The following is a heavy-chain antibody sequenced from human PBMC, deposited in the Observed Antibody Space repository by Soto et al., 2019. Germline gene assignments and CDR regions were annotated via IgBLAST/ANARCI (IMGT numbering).Heavy chain of an antibody. J-gene: IGHJ6*02. CDR3: ARVRGSYYRDYYYGMDV. CDR2: INPSGGST. Sequence: ASVKVSCKASGYTFTSYYMHWVRQAPGQGLEWMGIINPSGGSTSYAQKFQGRVTMTRDTSTSTVYMELSSLRSEDTAVYYCARVRGSYYRDYYYGMDVWGQGTTVTVSS. CDR1: GYTFTSYY. D-gene: IGHD1-26*01. V-gene: IGHV1-46*01.